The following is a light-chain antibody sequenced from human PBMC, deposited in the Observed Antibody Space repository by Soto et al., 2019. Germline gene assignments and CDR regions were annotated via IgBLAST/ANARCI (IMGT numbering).Light chain of an antibody. J-gene: IGKJ2*01. CDR3: QQYGNWPPNT. V-gene: IGKV3D-20*01. Sequence: PGERATLSCVASQSVSSNYLAWYQQKPGLAPRLLIYDASTRATGIPDRFSGSGSGTDFTLTISRLEPEDFAVYYCQQYGNWPPNTFGQGTKVEIK. CDR2: DAS. CDR1: QSVSSNY.